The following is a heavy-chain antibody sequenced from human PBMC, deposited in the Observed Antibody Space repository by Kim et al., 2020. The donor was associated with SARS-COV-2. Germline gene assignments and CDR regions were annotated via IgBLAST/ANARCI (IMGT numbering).Heavy chain of an antibody. CDR3: ARDPTNFWPGSFD. CDR2: ISGNGSNN. D-gene: IGHD1-7*01. V-gene: IGHV3-23*01. J-gene: IGHJ4*01. CDR1: QFSFNNYG. Sequence: GGSLRLSCVASQFSFNNYGMNWVRQAPGRGLEWVSTISGNGSNNYYRDSVKGRFTLSRDNSKNTLFLQMNSLRAEDTAVYYCARDPTNFWPGSFD.